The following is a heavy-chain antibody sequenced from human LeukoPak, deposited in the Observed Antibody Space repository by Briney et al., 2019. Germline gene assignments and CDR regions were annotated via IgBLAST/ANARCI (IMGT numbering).Heavy chain of an antibody. CDR2: ISGSGTST. CDR3: ALAAAASSFDY. CDR1: GFTFRSYA. Sequence: GGSLRLSCAGSGFTFRSYAMNWVRQAPGKGLEWVSIISGSGTSTDYADSVKGRFTISRDNSKNTLYLQMNSLRVEDTAVYYCALAAAASSFDYWGQGTLLTVSS. J-gene: IGHJ4*02. V-gene: IGHV3-23*01. D-gene: IGHD2-15*01.